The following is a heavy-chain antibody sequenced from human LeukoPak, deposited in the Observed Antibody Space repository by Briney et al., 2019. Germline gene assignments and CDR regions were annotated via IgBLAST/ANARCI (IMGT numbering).Heavy chain of an antibody. CDR3: ASGEGGYYDSSGYSQYYGMDV. V-gene: IGHV1-69*04. Sequence: SVKVSCKASGGTFSSYAISWVRQAPGQGLEWMGRIIPILGIANYAQKFQGRVTITADKSTSTAYMELSSLRSEDTAVYYCASGEGGYYDSSGYSQYYGMDVWGQGTTVTVSS. D-gene: IGHD3-22*01. J-gene: IGHJ6*02. CDR1: GGTFSSYA. CDR2: IIPILGIA.